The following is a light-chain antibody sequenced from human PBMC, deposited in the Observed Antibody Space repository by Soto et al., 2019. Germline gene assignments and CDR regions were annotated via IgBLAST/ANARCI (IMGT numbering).Light chain of an antibody. CDR3: QQYENWPQLT. Sequence: EIVMTQSPATLSVSPGDRATLSCRASQSVTSNLAWYQQKPGQAPRLLIYGASTRATGIPARFSGSGSGTEFTLTISSLQSEDFAVYFCQQYENWPQLTFGGGTKVEIK. CDR1: QSVTSN. J-gene: IGKJ4*01. V-gene: IGKV3-15*01. CDR2: GAS.